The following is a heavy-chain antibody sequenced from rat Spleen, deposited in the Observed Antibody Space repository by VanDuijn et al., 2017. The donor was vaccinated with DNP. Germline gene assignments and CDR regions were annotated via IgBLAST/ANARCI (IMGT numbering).Heavy chain of an antibody. CDR1: GFSFRDYD. CDR2: ISYDGSRI. Sequence: EVQLVESGGGLVQPGRSLKLSCVASGFSFRDYDMAWVRQAPKKGLEWVATISYDGSRIYYRDSVKGRFTVSRDNAKSSLYLQMNSLKSEDTATYYYAKNSGYYFDYWGQGVMVTVSS. J-gene: IGHJ2*01. V-gene: IGHV5-7*01. CDR3: AKNSGYYFDY. D-gene: IGHD4-3*01.